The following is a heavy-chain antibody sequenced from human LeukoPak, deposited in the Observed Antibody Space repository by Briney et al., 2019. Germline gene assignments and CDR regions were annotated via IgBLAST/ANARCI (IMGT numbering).Heavy chain of an antibody. CDR1: GYTFTSYD. CDR2: MNPNSGNT. Sequence: ASVKVSCKASGYTFTSYDINWVRQATGQGLEWMGWMNPNSGNTGYAQKFQGRVTMTRSTSISTAYMELSSLRSEDTAVYYCARGGVAVAGTINLGYWGQGTLVTVSS. J-gene: IGHJ4*02. D-gene: IGHD6-19*01. CDR3: ARGGVAVAGTINLGY. V-gene: IGHV1-8*01.